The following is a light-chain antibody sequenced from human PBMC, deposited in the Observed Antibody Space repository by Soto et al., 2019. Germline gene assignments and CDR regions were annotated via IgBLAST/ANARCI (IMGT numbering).Light chain of an antibody. CDR2: DVS. J-gene: IGLJ2*01. CDR1: XXDVGGYNY. Sequence: QSALTQPASVSGSPXXXITISCTXXXXDVGGYNYVSWYQQHPGKAPKLMIYDVSNRPSGVSNRFSGSKSGNTASLTISGLQAEDEADYYCSSYTSSSTRVFGGGTKLTVL. CDR3: SSYTSSSTRV. V-gene: IGLV2-14*01.